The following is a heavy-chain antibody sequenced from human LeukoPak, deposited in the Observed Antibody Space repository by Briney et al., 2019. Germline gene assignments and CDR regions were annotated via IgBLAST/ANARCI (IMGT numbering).Heavy chain of an antibody. J-gene: IGHJ4*02. V-gene: IGHV4-39*07. D-gene: IGHD2-15*01. CDR3: ARDTARRVGAAYFDY. CDR2: IYYSGST. CDR1: GGSISSYY. Sequence: SETLSLTCTFSGGSISSYYWGWVRQPPGEGLGWIGGIYYSGSTYYNPSLKSRVTISVDTSKNQFSLKLSSVTAADTAMYYCARDTARRVGAAYFDYWGQGTLVTVSS.